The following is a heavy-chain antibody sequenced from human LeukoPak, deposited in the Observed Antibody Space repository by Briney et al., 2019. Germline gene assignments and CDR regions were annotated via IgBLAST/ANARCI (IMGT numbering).Heavy chain of an antibody. Sequence: GGSLRLSCAASGFTFSSYAMSWVRQAPGKGLEWVSAISGSGGSTYYADSVKGRFTISRDNSKNTLYLQMNSLRAEDTAVYYCATLAGEVVAATPEDYYGMDVWGQGTTVTVSS. V-gene: IGHV3-23*01. CDR3: ATLAGEVVAATPEDYYGMDV. CDR1: GFTFSSYA. CDR2: ISGSGGST. D-gene: IGHD2-15*01. J-gene: IGHJ6*02.